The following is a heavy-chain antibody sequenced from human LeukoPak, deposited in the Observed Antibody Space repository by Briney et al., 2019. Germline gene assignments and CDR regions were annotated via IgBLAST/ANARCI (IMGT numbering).Heavy chain of an antibody. CDR2: IKQDGSEK. J-gene: IGHJ6*02. CDR3: ARESDMTYYYGMDV. Sequence: GGSLRLSCAASGFTFSNYWMSWVRQAPGKGLEWVANIKQDGSEKYYVDSVKGRFTISRDNAKNSLYLQMNSLRAEDTAVYYCARESDMTYYYGMDVWGQGTTVTVSS. CDR1: GFTFSNYW. V-gene: IGHV3-7*01. D-gene: IGHD3-9*01.